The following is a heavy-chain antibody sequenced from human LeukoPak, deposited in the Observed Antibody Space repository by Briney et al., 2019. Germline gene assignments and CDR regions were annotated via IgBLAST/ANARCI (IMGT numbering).Heavy chain of an antibody. Sequence: GESLRLSCAASGFTFSSYWMKWVRQAPGKGLEWVASIKQDGSEIHYVDSVKGRFTISRDNAKKSLYLQMNSLRAEDTALYYCTTYSAFDVWGQGTMVTVSS. D-gene: IGHD4-17*01. CDR2: IKQDGSEI. CDR3: TTYSAFDV. J-gene: IGHJ3*01. V-gene: IGHV3-7*05. CDR1: GFTFSSYW.